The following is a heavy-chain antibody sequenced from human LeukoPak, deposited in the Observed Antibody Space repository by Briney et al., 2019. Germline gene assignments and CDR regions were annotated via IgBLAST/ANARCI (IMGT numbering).Heavy chain of an antibody. Sequence: SETLSLTCTVSGGSISSYSWSWIRQPPGKGLEWIGYIYYSGSTNYNPSLKSRVTISVDTSKNQFSLKLSSVTAADTAVYYCARLHYDSSGYYYFDYWGQGTLVTVSS. J-gene: IGHJ4*02. CDR1: GGSISSYS. CDR3: ARLHYDSSGYYYFDY. D-gene: IGHD3-22*01. CDR2: IYYSGST. V-gene: IGHV4-59*08.